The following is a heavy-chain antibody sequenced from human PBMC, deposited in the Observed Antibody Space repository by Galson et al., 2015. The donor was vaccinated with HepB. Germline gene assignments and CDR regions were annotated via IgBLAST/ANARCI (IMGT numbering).Heavy chain of an antibody. Sequence: SVKVSCKASGYTFTSYAMHWVRQAPGQRLEWMGWINAGNGNTKYSQKFQGRVTITRDTSASTAYMELSSLRSEDTAVYYCARLKANHDYGGNSAPRNWFDPWGQGTLVTVSS. CDR2: INAGNGNT. V-gene: IGHV1-3*01. D-gene: IGHD4-23*01. CDR1: GYTFTSYA. CDR3: ARLKANHDYGGNSAPRNWFDP. J-gene: IGHJ5*02.